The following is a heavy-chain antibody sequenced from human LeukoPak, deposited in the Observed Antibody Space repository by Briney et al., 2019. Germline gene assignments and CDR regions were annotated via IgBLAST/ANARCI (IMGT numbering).Heavy chain of an antibody. J-gene: IGHJ4*02. CDR2: ISSSNSTI. V-gene: IGHV3-48*01. CDR1: GFTFSKYS. Sequence: PGGSLRLSCAASGFTFSKYSMNWVRQAPGKGLEWVSFISSSNSTIYYADSVKGRFTISRDNAKNSLYLQMNSLRAEDTAVYYCANTGSYSIYWGQGTLVTVSS. CDR3: ANTGSYSIY. D-gene: IGHD1-1*01.